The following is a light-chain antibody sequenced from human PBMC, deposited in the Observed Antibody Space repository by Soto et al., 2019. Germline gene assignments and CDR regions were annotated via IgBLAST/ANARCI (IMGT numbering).Light chain of an antibody. CDR3: SSYTSSSTLV. CDR2: DVT. J-gene: IGLJ1*01. CDR1: SSDVGGYNF. Sequence: QSALTQPASVSGSPGKSITISCTGASSDVGGYNFVSWYQQHPGKAPKLMIYDVTYRPSGISNRFSGSKSGNTASLTISGLQAEDEADYYCSSYTSSSTLVFGTGTKVTVL. V-gene: IGLV2-14*01.